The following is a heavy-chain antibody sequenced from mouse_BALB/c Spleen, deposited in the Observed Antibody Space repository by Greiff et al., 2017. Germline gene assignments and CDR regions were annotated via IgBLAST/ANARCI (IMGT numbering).Heavy chain of an antibody. CDR1: GFTFSDYY. Sequence: EVKLMESGGGLVKPGGSLKLSCAASGFTFSDYYMYWVRQTPEKRLEWVATISDGGSYTYYPDSVKGRFTISRDNAKNNLYLQMSSLKSEDTAMYYCAGGSYYYAMDYWGQGTSVTVSS. CDR2: ISDGGSYT. J-gene: IGHJ4*01. V-gene: IGHV5-4*02. D-gene: IGHD1-2*01. CDR3: AGGSYYYAMDY.